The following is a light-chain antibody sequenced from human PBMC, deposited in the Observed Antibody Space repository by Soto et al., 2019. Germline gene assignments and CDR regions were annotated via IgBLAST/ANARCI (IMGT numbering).Light chain of an antibody. CDR3: HQYNSWPPGT. Sequence: EILLTQSPAILSVSPGERATLSCRASQSISRSLAWYQQKPGQAPRLLISDASTRATGIPARFSCSGSGTEFTLTISSLQSEDFALYYCHQYNSWPPGTLGQGTKVDIK. CDR1: QSISRS. CDR2: DAS. J-gene: IGKJ2*01. V-gene: IGKV3-15*01.